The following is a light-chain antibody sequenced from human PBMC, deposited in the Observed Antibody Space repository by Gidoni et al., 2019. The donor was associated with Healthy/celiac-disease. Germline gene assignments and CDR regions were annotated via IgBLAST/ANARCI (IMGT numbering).Light chain of an antibody. CDR3: QQYGSSPKYT. Sequence: EIVLTQSPGTLSLSPGERATLSCRASQSVSSSYLVWYQQKPGQAPRLLIYGASSRATGIPDRFSGSGSGTDFTLTISRLEPEDFAVYYCQQYGSSPKYTFGQXTKLEIK. J-gene: IGKJ2*01. V-gene: IGKV3-20*01. CDR2: GAS. CDR1: QSVSSSY.